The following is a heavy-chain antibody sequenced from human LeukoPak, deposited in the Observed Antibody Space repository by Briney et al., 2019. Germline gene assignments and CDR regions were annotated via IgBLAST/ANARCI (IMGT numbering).Heavy chain of an antibody. J-gene: IGHJ4*02. CDR1: GGSFSGYY. Sequence: DPSETLSLTCAVYGGSFSGYYWSWIRQPPGKGLEWIGEINYSGSTNYNPSLKSRVTISVDTSKNHFSLKLSSVTAADTAVYYCARGWYSSYFDYWGQGTLVTVSS. CDR2: INYSGST. V-gene: IGHV4-34*01. D-gene: IGHD6-19*01. CDR3: ARGWYSSYFDY.